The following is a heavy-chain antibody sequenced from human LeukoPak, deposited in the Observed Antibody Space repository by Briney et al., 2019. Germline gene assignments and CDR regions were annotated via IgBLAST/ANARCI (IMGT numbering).Heavy chain of an antibody. CDR3: ASATLRCSGGSCYEMDV. J-gene: IGHJ6*03. CDR1: GGTFSSYG. Sequence: GASVKVSCKASGGTFSSYGISWVRQAPGQGLEWMGGIIPIFGTVNYAERFQGRVTITADKSTSTAYMELSSLRSEDTAVYYCASATLRCSGGSCYEMDVWGKGTTVTVSS. V-gene: IGHV1-69*06. CDR2: IIPIFGTV. D-gene: IGHD2-15*01.